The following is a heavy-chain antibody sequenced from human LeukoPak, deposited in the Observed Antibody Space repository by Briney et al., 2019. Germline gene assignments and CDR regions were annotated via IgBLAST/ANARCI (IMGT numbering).Heavy chain of an antibody. J-gene: IGHJ6*03. V-gene: IGHV3-23*01. D-gene: IGHD3/OR15-3a*01. CDR1: GFTFSSYA. Sequence: GGSLRLSCAASGFTFSSYAMSWVRQAPGKGLEWVSAISGSGGSTYYADSVKGRFTISRDNSKNTLYLQMTSLRADDTAVYYCANSGLETGLYYYYYMDVWGKGTTVAVSS. CDR2: ISGSGGST. CDR3: ANSGLETGLYYYYYMDV.